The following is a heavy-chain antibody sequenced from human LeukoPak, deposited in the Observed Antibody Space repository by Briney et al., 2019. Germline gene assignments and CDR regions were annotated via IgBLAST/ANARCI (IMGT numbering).Heavy chain of an antibody. D-gene: IGHD3-22*01. Sequence: GGSLRLSCAASGFTFSSYSMNWVRQSPGKGREWVSSISSSSSYIYYADSVEGRFTISRDNAKNSMYLQMNSLRAEDTAAYYCARDGDCAGYYDMDSWGQGTLVTVSS. CDR1: GFTFSSYS. CDR3: ARDGDCAGYYDMDS. J-gene: IGHJ4*02. V-gene: IGHV3-21*01. CDR2: ISSSSSYI.